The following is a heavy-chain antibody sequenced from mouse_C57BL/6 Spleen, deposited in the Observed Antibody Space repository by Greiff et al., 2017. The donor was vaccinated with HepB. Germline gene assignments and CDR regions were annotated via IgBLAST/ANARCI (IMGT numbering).Heavy chain of an antibody. Sequence: VQLQQPGAELVMPGASVKLSCKASGYTFTCYWMHWVKQRPGQGLEWIGEIDPSDSYTNYNQKFKGKSTLTVDKSSSTAYMQLSSLTSEDSAVYYCARGKDSDSAWIAHWGQGTLVTVSA. J-gene: IGHJ3*01. CDR2: IDPSDSYT. CDR3: ARGKDSDSAWIAH. CDR1: GYTFTCYW. V-gene: IGHV1-69*01. D-gene: IGHD3-1*01.